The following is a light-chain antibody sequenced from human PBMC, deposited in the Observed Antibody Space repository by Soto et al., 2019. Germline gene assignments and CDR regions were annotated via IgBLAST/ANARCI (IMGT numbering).Light chain of an antibody. CDR3: QHRVRWPFT. J-gene: IGKJ3*01. CDR2: DVY. Sequence: EIVLTQSPATLSVSPGEGAALSCRASQSVLSQLAWYQQRPGQAPRLLIFDVYNRAAGVPDMFSGGGFGTDFTLSISSLEPEDFAVYYCQHRVRWPFTVGPGTKV. CDR1: QSVLSQ. V-gene: IGKV3-11*01.